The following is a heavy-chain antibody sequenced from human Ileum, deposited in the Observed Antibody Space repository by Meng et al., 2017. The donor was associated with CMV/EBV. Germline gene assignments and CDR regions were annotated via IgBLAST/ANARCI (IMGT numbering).Heavy chain of an antibody. CDR1: GGSFSGYY. CDR3: ARGRRDGYNNPPLDY. Sequence: VQLQQSGAGLLKPAETLPLTCAVYGGSFSGYYWSWIRQPPGKGLEWIGEINHSGSTNYNPSLKSRVTISVDTSKNQFSLKLSSVTAADTAVYYCARGRRDGYNNPPLDYWGQGTLVTVAS. V-gene: IGHV4-34*01. D-gene: IGHD5-24*01. J-gene: IGHJ4*02. CDR2: INHSGST.